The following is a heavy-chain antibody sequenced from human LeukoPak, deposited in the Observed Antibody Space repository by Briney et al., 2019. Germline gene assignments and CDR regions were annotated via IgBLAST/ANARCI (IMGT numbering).Heavy chain of an antibody. Sequence: ASVKVSCKASGYTFTSYGISWVRQAPGQGLEWMGWINAYNGNTNYAQKLQGRVTMTTDTSTSTAYMELRSLRSDDTAVYYCARDRCSGGSCYPDYWGQGTLVTVSS. CDR3: ARDRCSGGSCYPDY. D-gene: IGHD2-15*01. CDR1: GYTFTSYG. V-gene: IGHV1-18*01. J-gene: IGHJ4*02. CDR2: INAYNGNT.